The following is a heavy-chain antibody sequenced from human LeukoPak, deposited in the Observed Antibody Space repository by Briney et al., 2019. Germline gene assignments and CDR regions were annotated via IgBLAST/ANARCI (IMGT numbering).Heavy chain of an antibody. CDR3: ARPGYSSGWYADY. Sequence: GGSLRLFCKGSGYSFTSYWIGWVRQMPGKGLEWMGIIYPGDSDTRYSPSFQGQVTISADKSISTAYLQWSSLKASDTAMYYCARPGYSSGWYADYWGQGTLVTVSS. CDR1: GYSFTSYW. CDR2: IYPGDSDT. D-gene: IGHD6-19*01. J-gene: IGHJ4*02. V-gene: IGHV5-51*01.